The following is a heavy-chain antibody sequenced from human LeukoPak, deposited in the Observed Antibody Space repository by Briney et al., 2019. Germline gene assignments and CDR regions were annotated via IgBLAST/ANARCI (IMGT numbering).Heavy chain of an antibody. V-gene: IGHV1-2*06. CDR1: GYTFTGYY. CDR2: INPNSGGT. CDR3: ARDRRYNWNWSLWY. D-gene: IGHD1-7*01. Sequence: ASVKVSCKASGYTFTGYYMHWVRQAPGQGLEWMGRINPNSGGTNYAQKFQGRVTMTRDTSISTAYMELSRLRSDDTAVYYCARDRRYNWNWSLWYWGQGTLVTVPS. J-gene: IGHJ4*02.